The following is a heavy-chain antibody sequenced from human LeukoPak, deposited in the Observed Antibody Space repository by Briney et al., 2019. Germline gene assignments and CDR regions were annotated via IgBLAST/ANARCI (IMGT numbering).Heavy chain of an antibody. CDR3: ARDSPDPGSLIAHHLFDY. Sequence: SETLSLTCTVSGGSISSYYWSWIRQPAGKGLEWIGRIYTSGSTNYNPSLKSRVTMSVDTSKNQCSLKLSSVTAADTAVYYCARDSPDPGSLIAHHLFDYWGQGTLVTVSS. CDR1: GGSISSYY. D-gene: IGHD2/OR15-2a*01. V-gene: IGHV4-4*07. CDR2: IYTSGST. J-gene: IGHJ4*02.